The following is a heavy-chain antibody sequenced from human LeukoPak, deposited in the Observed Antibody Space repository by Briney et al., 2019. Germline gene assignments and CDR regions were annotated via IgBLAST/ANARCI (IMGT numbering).Heavy chain of an antibody. CDR2: ISSSSSTI. V-gene: IGHV3-48*02. Sequence: GGSLRLSCAVSGFTFSNYWMHWVRQAPGKGLEWVSYISSSSSTIYYADSVKGRFTISRDNAKNSLYLQMNSLRDEDTAVYYCARDFTPVGATPSFDYWGQGTLVTVSS. J-gene: IGHJ4*02. CDR3: ARDFTPVGATPSFDY. CDR1: GFTFSNYW. D-gene: IGHD1-26*01.